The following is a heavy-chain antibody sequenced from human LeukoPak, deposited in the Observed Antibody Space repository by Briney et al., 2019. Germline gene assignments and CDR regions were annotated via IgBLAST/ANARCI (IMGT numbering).Heavy chain of an antibody. CDR2: ISWNSGSI. D-gene: IGHD5-18*01. CDR3: AKDMAYSYGSPYGMDV. J-gene: IGHJ6*02. CDR1: GFTFDDYA. V-gene: IGHV3-9*01. Sequence: PGGSLRLSCAASGFTFDDYAMHWVRQAPGKGMEWVSGISWNSGSIGYADSVKGRFTISRDNAKNSLYLQMNSLRAEDTALYYCAKDMAYSYGSPYGMDVWGQGTTVTVSS.